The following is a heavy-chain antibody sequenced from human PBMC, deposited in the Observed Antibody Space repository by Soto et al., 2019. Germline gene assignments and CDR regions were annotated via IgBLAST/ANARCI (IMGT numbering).Heavy chain of an antibody. CDR1: GGSFTDYY. CDR2: INHSGST. CDR3: ARVRARLLSHAFDF. Sequence: QVQLQQWGAGLLKPSETLSLTCAVSGGSFTDYYWTWIRQPPGTGLEWIGEINHSGSTNSNPSLQNRVTISLDTSKNQFSLKVNSVTAADTAVYFCARVRARLLSHAFDFWGQGTLVTVSS. J-gene: IGHJ3*01. D-gene: IGHD3-16*02. V-gene: IGHV4-34*01.